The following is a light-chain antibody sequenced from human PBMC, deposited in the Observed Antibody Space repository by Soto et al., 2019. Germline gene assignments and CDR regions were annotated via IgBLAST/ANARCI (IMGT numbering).Light chain of an antibody. CDR3: KSYAGSNTYV. V-gene: IGLV2-8*01. CDR1: KNDIGVYDF. Sequence: QSVLTQSPSASGSPGQSVTISCTGTKNDIGVYDFVSWYQHHPGNAPRLIIYEVVQRPSGVPDRFSGSKPGNTASLTASGLQAADEADYFCKSYAGSNTYVFGSGTKV. J-gene: IGLJ1*01. CDR2: EVV.